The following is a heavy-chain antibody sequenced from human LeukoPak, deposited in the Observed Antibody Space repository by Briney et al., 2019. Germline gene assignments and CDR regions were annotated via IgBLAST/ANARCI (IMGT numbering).Heavy chain of an antibody. Sequence: GGSLRLSCAASGFTLSSYEMNWVREAPGRGLEWVSYISSSGSSIYYADSVKGRFTISRDNAKNSLYLQMNSLRAEDTAVYYCARDGGIAVAGDSFDIWGQGTMVTVSS. D-gene: IGHD6-19*01. J-gene: IGHJ3*02. CDR2: ISSSGSSI. V-gene: IGHV3-48*03. CDR1: GFTLSSYE. CDR3: ARDGGIAVAGDSFDI.